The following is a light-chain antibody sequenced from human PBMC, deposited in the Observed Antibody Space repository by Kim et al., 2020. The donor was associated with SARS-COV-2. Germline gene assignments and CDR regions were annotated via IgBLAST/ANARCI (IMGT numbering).Light chain of an antibody. Sequence: SYELTQPPSVSVAPGETARITCGGNIVGGNSVHWYRQRPGQAPVVVMYSDTDRPSDIPERFSGATSGNTATLTISSVEAGDEADYSCHAWNGNAVFFGVG. CDR3: HAWNGNAVF. J-gene: IGLJ2*01. CDR2: SDT. V-gene: IGLV3-21*04. CDR1: IVGGNS.